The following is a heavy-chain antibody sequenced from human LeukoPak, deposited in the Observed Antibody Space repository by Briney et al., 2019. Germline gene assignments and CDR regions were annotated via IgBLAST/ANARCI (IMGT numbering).Heavy chain of an antibody. Sequence: GASVKVSCKASGYTFTSYYMHWVRQAPGQGLEWMGIINPSDGSTSNAQKFQGRVPMTRYMSTNTVYTELSSLRSEDTAVYYCARDGFSGSYFWHYYYYYYMDVWGKGTTVTVSS. CDR2: INPSDGST. D-gene: IGHD3-10*01. CDR1: GYTFTSYY. CDR3: ARDGFSGSYFWHYYYYYYMDV. J-gene: IGHJ6*03. V-gene: IGHV1-46*01.